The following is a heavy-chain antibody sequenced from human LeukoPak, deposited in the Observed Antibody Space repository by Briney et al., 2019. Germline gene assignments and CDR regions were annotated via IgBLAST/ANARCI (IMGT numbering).Heavy chain of an antibody. D-gene: IGHD6-19*01. CDR2: FDPEDSER. CDR3: ATTAVAGLYYYYGMDV. Sequence: APVTVSFKCSGYTLTLLSIHWMRHPPGKGLGLEWGFDPEDSERIYAQKFQARVTMTEDTSTDTAYMELSSLRSEDTAVYYCATTAVAGLYYYYGMDVWGQGTTVTVSS. V-gene: IGHV1-24*01. CDR1: GYTLTLLS. J-gene: IGHJ6*02.